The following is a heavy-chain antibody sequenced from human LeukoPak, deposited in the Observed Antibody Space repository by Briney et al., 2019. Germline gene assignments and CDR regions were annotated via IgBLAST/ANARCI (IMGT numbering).Heavy chain of an antibody. CDR3: VRDGRQRKTYYYASGGANAFDI. V-gene: IGHV3-30*02. D-gene: IGHD3-10*01. CDR1: GFTFSSYG. Sequence: PGGSLRLSCASSGFTFSSYGMHWVRQAPGKGLEWVTFIRYDGSNKHYADSVKGRFTISRDNSKNTLDLQMNSLRAEDTAVYYCVRDGRQRKTYYYASGGANAFDIWGQGTMVTVSS. CDR2: IRYDGSNK. J-gene: IGHJ3*02.